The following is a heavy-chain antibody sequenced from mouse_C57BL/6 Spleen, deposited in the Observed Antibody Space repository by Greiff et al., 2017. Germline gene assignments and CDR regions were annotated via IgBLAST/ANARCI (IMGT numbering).Heavy chain of an antibody. CDR2: INPSNGGT. D-gene: IGHD1-1*01. V-gene: IGHV1-53*01. CDR3: ARSSYYYGSSPHYYAMDY. CDR1: GYTFTSYW. Sequence: QVQLQQPGTELVKPGASVKLSCKASGYTFTSYWMHWVKQRPGQGLEWIGNINPSNGGTSYNEKFKSKATLTVDKSSSTAYMQLSSLTSEDSAVYYCARSSYYYGSSPHYYAMDYWGQGTSVTVSS. J-gene: IGHJ4*01.